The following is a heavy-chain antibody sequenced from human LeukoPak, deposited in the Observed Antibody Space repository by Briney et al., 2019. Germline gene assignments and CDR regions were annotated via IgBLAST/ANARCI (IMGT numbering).Heavy chain of an antibody. Sequence: ASVKVSCKASGYTFTSYGISWVRQAPGQGLEWMGWISAYNGNTNYAQKLQGRVTMTTDTSTSTAYMELRSLRSDDTAVYYCARALQSLYCSSTSCYIHDPDITDYYYMDVWGKGTTVTVSS. D-gene: IGHD2-2*02. J-gene: IGHJ6*03. CDR1: GYTFTSYG. CDR3: ARALQSLYCSSTSCYIHDPDITDYYYMDV. CDR2: ISAYNGNT. V-gene: IGHV1-18*01.